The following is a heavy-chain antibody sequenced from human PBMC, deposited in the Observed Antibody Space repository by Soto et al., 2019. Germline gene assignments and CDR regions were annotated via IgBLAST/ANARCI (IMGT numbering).Heavy chain of an antibody. CDR1: GYTFTSYG. Sequence: GASVKVSCKASGYTFTSYGISWVRQAPGQGLEWMGWISAYNGNTNYAQKLQGRVTMTTDTSTSTAHMELRSLRSDDTAVYYCARVRPPSGSPPYLSDYWGQGTLVTVSS. V-gene: IGHV1-18*04. CDR2: ISAYNGNT. J-gene: IGHJ4*02. D-gene: IGHD1-26*01. CDR3: ARVRPPSGSPPYLSDY.